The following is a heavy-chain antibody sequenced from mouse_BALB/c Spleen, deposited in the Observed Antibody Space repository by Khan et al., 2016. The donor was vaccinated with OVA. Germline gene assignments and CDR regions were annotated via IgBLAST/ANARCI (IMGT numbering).Heavy chain of an antibody. Sequence: EVQLQQSGAELVRSGASVKLSCTASGFNIKDYYMHWVKQRPEQGLEWIGWIDPENGDTEYAPKFQGKATMTADTSSNTAYLQRSSLTSEDTAVYYCKIMRPAWFAYWGQGTLVTVSA. CDR2: IDPENGDT. V-gene: IGHV14-4*02. D-gene: IGHD2-4*01. CDR1: GFNIKDYY. J-gene: IGHJ3*01. CDR3: KIMRPAWFAY.